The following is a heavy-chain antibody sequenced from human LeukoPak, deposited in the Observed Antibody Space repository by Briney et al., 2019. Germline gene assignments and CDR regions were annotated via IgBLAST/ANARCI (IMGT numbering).Heavy chain of an antibody. CDR1: GFTFSSYG. CDR2: IRYDGSNK. V-gene: IGHV3-30*02. J-gene: IGHJ4*02. D-gene: IGHD6-13*01. Sequence: GGSLRFSCAASGFTFSSYGMHWVRQAPGKGLEWVAFIRYDGSNKYYADSVKGRFTISRDNSKNTLYLQMNSLRAEDTAVYYCAKDSSSHPRGFDYWGQGTLVTVSS. CDR3: AKDSSSHPRGFDY.